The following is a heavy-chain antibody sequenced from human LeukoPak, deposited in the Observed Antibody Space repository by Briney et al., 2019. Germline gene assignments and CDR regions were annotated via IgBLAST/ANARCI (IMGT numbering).Heavy chain of an antibody. V-gene: IGHV3-53*01. Sequence: PGGSLRLSCAVSGFTVGSNYMSWVRQAPGKGLEWVSVIYSGASYYADSVKGRFTISRDNSKNTLNLQMNSLRVEDRAVYYCARDSYGMDVWGEGTTVTVSS. CDR1: GFTVGSNY. CDR2: IYSGAS. CDR3: ARDSYGMDV. J-gene: IGHJ6*01.